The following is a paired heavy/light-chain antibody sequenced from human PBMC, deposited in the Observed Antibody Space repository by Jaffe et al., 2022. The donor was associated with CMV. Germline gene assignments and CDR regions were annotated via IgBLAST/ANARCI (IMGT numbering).Light chain of an antibody. V-gene: IGLV1-44*01. CDR2: SND. J-gene: IGLJ2*01. Sequence: QSVLTQPPSASETPGQRVTISCSGSSSNIGSNTVNWYQQLPGTAPKLLIYSNDQRPSGVPDRFSGSKSGTSASLAISGLQSEDEADYYCAAWDDSLNGLGIGGGTKLTVL. CDR3: AAWDDSLNGLG. CDR1: SSNIGSNT.
Heavy chain of an antibody. J-gene: IGHJ4*02. V-gene: IGHV3-74*01. Sequence: EVQLVESGGGLVQPGGSLRLSCAASGFIFSDYWMHWVRQVPGKGLVWVSRISGDGSSTNYADSVKGRFTISRDNAKKTLYLQMNSLRAEETALYYCARTIRITVKNALDNWGQGTLVTVSA. CDR2: ISGDGSST. CDR3: ARTIRITVKNALDN. D-gene: IGHD4-17*01. CDR1: GFIFSDYW.